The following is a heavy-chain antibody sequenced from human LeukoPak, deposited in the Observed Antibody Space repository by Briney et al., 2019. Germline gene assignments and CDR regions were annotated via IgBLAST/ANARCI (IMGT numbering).Heavy chain of an antibody. CDR1: GFTVSNNY. V-gene: IGHV3-66*01. CDR3: ARDSKMATVSPYYGMDV. D-gene: IGHD5-24*01. J-gene: IGHJ6*02. Sequence: PGGSLRLSCAASGFTVSNNYMSWVRQAPGKGLEWVSIIYSGGSTYYADSVKGRFTISRDNSKNTLYLQMNSLRAEDTAVYYCARDSKMATVSPYYGMDVWGPGTTVTVSS. CDR2: IYSGGST.